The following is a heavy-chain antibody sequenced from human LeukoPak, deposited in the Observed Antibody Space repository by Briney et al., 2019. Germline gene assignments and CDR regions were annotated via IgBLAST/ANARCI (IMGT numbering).Heavy chain of an antibody. CDR1: GGSISSGDYY. Sequence: SETLSLTCTVSGGSISSGDYYWSWIRQPPGKGLEWIGYIYYSGSTYYNLSLKSRVTISVDTSKNQFSLKLSSVTAADTAVYYCARGHYYDSSGYHHDAFDIWGQGTMVTVSS. CDR2: IYYSGST. V-gene: IGHV4-30-4*01. CDR3: ARGHYYDSSGYHHDAFDI. D-gene: IGHD3-22*01. J-gene: IGHJ3*02.